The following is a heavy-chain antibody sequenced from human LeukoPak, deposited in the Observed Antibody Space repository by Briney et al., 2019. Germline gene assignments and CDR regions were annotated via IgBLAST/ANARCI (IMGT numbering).Heavy chain of an antibody. CDR3: ARLHYYDSSAAFDI. Sequence: PSETLSLTCTVSGGSISSYYWSWIRQPPGKGLEWIGSIYYSGSTYYNPSLKSRVTISVDTSKNQFSLKLSSVTAADTAVYYCARLHYYDSSAAFDIWGQGTMVTVSS. J-gene: IGHJ3*02. V-gene: IGHV4-39*01. D-gene: IGHD3-22*01. CDR2: IYYSGST. CDR1: GGSISSYY.